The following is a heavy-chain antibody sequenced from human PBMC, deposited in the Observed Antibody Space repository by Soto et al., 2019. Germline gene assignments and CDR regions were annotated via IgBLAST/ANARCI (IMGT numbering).Heavy chain of an antibody. D-gene: IGHD3-10*01. J-gene: IGHJ4*02. CDR2: ISSNGGST. Sequence: EVQLVESGGGLVQPGGSLRLSCAASGFTFGSYAMHWVRQAPGKGLEYVSAISSNGGSTYYANSVKGRFTISRDNSQHTLYLQMGSLRAEDMAVYYCARDRGRYGSGSYFDYWGQGTLVTVSS. V-gene: IGHV3-64*01. CDR3: ARDRGRYGSGSYFDY. CDR1: GFTFGSYA.